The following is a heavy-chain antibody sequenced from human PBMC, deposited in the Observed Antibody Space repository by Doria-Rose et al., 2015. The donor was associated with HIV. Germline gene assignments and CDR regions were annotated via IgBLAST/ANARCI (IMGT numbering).Heavy chain of an antibody. CDR3: ARIKSSRWYHKYYFDF. J-gene: IGHJ4*02. D-gene: IGHD6-13*01. CDR1: GVSLSSLGMG. Sequence: QESGPVLVKPTETLTLTCTVSGVSLSSLGMGVSWIRQPPGKALEWLANIFSDDERSYNTSLKSRLTIPRGTSKSQVVLTMTDMDPVDTATYYCARIKSSRWYHKYYFDFWGQGTLVIVSA. V-gene: IGHV2-26*01. CDR2: IFSDDER.